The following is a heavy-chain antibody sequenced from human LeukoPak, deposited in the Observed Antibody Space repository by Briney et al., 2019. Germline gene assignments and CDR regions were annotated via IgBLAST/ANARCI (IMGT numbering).Heavy chain of an antibody. V-gene: IGHV4-4*02. CDR2: IYHSGST. CDR1: GGSISSSNW. J-gene: IGHJ4*02. CDR3: ARDSLPDYYDSSGYYYYFDY. Sequence: PSETLSLTCAVSGGSISSSNWWSWVRQPPGKGLEWIGEIYHSGSTNYNPSLKSRVTISVDKSKNQFSLKLSSVTAADTAVYYCARDSLPDYYDSSGYYYYFDYWGQGTLVTVSS. D-gene: IGHD3-22*01.